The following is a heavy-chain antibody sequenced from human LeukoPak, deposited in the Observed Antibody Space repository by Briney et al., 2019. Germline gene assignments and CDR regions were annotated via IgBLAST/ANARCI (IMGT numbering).Heavy chain of an antibody. V-gene: IGHV3-23*01. Sequence: GGSLRLSCAASGFAFRSYWMMWVRQAPGKGLEWVSAISGSGGSTYYADSVKGRFTISRDNSKNTLYLQMNSLRAEDTAVYYCAKNSGSYLNAFDIWGQGTMVTVSS. CDR3: AKNSGSYLNAFDI. CDR2: ISGSGGST. J-gene: IGHJ3*02. D-gene: IGHD1-26*01. CDR1: GFAFRSYW.